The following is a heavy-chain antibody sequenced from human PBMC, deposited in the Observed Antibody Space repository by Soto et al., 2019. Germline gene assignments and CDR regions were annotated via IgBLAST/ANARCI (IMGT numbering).Heavy chain of an antibody. J-gene: IGHJ4*02. V-gene: IGHV3-30-3*01. D-gene: IGHD3-22*01. CDR2: ISYDGSNK. CDR1: GFTFSSYA. Sequence: QVQLVESGGGVVQPGRSLRLSCAASGFTFSSYAMNWVRQAPGKGLEWVAVISYDGSNKYYADSVNGRFTISRDNSKNELYLKMNSLRTEDTAVYYCARDGYYDFTGYYRYFDYWGQGTLVTVSS. CDR3: ARDGYYDFTGYYRYFDY.